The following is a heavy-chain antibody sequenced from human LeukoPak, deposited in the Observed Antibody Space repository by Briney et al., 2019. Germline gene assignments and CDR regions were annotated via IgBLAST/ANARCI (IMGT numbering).Heavy chain of an antibody. CDR1: GGSISSSSYY. Sequence: SETLSLTCTVSGGSISSSSYYWGWIRQPPGKGLEGIGSIYYSGSTYYNPSLKSRVTISVDTSKNQFSLKLSSVTAADTAVYYCAGVRVNYYDSSGYYYGYFDYWGQGTLVTVSS. V-gene: IGHV4-39*07. D-gene: IGHD3-22*01. CDR2: IYYSGST. CDR3: AGVRVNYYDSSGYYYGYFDY. J-gene: IGHJ4*02.